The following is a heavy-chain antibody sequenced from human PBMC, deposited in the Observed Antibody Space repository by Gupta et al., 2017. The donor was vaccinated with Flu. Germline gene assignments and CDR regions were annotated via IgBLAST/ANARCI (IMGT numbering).Heavy chain of an antibody. D-gene: IGHD3-16*02. CDR3: AKDRYRAVSGGFDI. V-gene: IGHV3-23*01. CDR2: TSATGGST. J-gene: IGHJ3*02. Sequence: QAAGKGPEWVSGTSATGGSTYYADSVKGRFTISRDNSKNTLYLQMNSLRVEDTAVYYCAKDRYRAVSGGFDIWGQGTMVTVSS.